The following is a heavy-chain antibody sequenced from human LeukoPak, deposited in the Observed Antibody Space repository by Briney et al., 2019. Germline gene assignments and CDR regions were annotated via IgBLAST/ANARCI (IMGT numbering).Heavy chain of an antibody. CDR1: GFSLRSSGLG. V-gene: IGHV2-5*01. CDR3: VYCTRHYDFLTGYYPRFDY. Sequence: KESGPTLVKPTQTLTLTCTFSGFSLRSSGLGVGWIRQPPGKALWWLALLYWNGDGRYSPSLKSRLTITKDTSRNQVVLTMTNMDPVDTATYYCVYCTRHYDFLTGYYPRFDYWGQGTLVSVSS. J-gene: IGHJ4*02. CDR2: LYWNGDG. D-gene: IGHD3/OR15-3a*01.